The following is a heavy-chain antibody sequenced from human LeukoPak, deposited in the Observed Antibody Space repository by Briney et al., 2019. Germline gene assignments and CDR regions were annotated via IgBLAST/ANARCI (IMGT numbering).Heavy chain of an antibody. CDR1: GYTFTSYD. CDR2: MNPNSGNT. J-gene: IGHJ4*02. CDR3: ARVRSGSYGY. D-gene: IGHD1-26*01. V-gene: IGHV1-8*01. Sequence: ASVKVSCKASGYTFTSYDINWVRQATGQGLEWMGWMNPNSGNTGYAQKFQGRVTMTRNTSTSTAYMELRSLRSDDTAVYYRARVRSGSYGYWGQGTLVTVSS.